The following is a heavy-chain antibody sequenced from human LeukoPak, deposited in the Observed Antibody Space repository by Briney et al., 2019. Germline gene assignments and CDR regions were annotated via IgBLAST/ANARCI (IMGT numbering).Heavy chain of an antibody. CDR1: GYIFSNYD. CDR2: ITYDSSNK. J-gene: IGHJ6*02. V-gene: IGHV3-30-3*01. Sequence: PGRTLRLTCAASGYIFSNYDMHGGRRAPGKGGGGVAVITYDSSNKYYAGSVKGRFTISRDNSKSTLYLQINSLIAEDTAVYYGASGEWAVTTYASVGSGMYVWDQGTTITVSS. D-gene: IGHD4-11*01. CDR3: ASGEWAVTTYASVGSGMYV.